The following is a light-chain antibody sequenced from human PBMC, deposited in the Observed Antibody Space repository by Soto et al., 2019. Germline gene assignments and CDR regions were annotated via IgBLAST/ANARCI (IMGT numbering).Light chain of an antibody. CDR3: QYYKESST. CDR2: QAS. CDR1: QSISSW. Sequence: DLQMTQSPSTLSASVGDRVTINCRASQSISSWLAWYQQKPGRAPKLLIYQASSSEIGLPSRFSGSGSGTEFALTISSLQPDDFAKYYGQYYKESSTCGQGTRLEIK. V-gene: IGKV1-5*03. J-gene: IGKJ1*01.